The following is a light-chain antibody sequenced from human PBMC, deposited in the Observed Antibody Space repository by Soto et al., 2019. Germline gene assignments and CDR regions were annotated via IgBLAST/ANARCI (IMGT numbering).Light chain of an antibody. V-gene: IGKV3-20*01. Sequence: VLTQTAITCSFSRVETATLSCRASPSVTSTDLAWYQQRPGEAPRLLIYADSSRATGIPDRFSGSGSATDFALTSSRLEPEDFGVYYCQQYSGSVGAFGQGTKGDIK. CDR2: ADS. CDR1: PSVTSTD. J-gene: IGKJ1*01. CDR3: QQYSGSVGA.